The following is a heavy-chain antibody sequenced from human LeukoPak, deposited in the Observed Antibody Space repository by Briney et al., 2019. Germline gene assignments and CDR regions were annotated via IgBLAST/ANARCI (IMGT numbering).Heavy chain of an antibody. D-gene: IGHD3-22*01. CDR2: IIPIFGTA. Sequence: SVKVSCKASGYTFTSYYMHWLRQAPGQGLEWRGGIIPIFGTANYAQKFQGRVTITADESTSTAYLELSSLRYEDTAVYYCARGYYYDSSGYYPDYWGQGTLVTVSS. V-gene: IGHV1-69*13. CDR1: GYTFTSYY. J-gene: IGHJ4*02. CDR3: ARGYYYDSSGYYPDY.